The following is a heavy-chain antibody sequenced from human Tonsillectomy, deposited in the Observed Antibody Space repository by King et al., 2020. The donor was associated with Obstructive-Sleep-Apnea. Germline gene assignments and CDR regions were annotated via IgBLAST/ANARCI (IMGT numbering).Heavy chain of an antibody. V-gene: IGHV4-59*08. CDR3: ARHGSRYSSSWSDAFDI. Sequence: QLQESGPGLVKPSETLSLACTVSGGSISSHFWSWIRQPPGKGLEWIGDIYYSGSTNYNPSLKSRGTISVDTSKNQFSLKLSSVTAADTAVYYCARHGSRYSSSWSDAFDIWGQGTRVTVSS. CDR2: IYYSGST. D-gene: IGHD6-13*01. CDR1: GGSISSHF. J-gene: IGHJ3*02.